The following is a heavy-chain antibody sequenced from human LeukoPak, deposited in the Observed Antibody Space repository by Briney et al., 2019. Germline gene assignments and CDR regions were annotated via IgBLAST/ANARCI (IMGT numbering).Heavy chain of an antibody. V-gene: IGHV3-23*01. CDR2: ISGSGGST. D-gene: IGHD3-22*01. CDR1: GFTFSSYA. Sequence: GGSLRLSCAASGFTFSSYAMSWVRQAPGKGLEWVSAISGSGGSTYYADSVKGRFTISRDNSKNTLYLQMNSLRAEDTAVYYCVHTPTMIVVVISSEDAFDIWGQGTMVTVSS. CDR3: VHTPTMIVVVISSEDAFDI. J-gene: IGHJ3*02.